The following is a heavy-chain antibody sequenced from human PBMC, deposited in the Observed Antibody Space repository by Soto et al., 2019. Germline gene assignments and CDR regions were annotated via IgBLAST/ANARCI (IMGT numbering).Heavy chain of an antibody. V-gene: IGHV3-30*18. D-gene: IGHD3-3*01. CDR2: LSYDGSNK. Sequence: PWRSLLLSCVAYGFNFSSYVMHWVRQAPGNGPDPVAGLSYDGSNKYYADSVKGRFTISRDNSKNTLYLQMNSLRAEDTAVYYCAKDITKDTYYDFWSGYYYYYGMDVWGQGTPVTVSS. J-gene: IGHJ6*01. CDR3: AKDITKDTYYDFWSGYYYYYGMDV. CDR1: GFNFSSYV.